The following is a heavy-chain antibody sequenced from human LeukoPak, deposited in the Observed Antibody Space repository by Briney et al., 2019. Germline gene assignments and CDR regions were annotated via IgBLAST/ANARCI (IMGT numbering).Heavy chain of an antibody. Sequence: PGGSLRLSCAASGFTFDDYGMSWVRQAPGKGLEWVSGINWNGGNTDYADSVKGRFTISRDNAKNSLYLQMNSLRAEDTALYYCARDGGYYYDSSGYIYWGQGTLVTVSS. V-gene: IGHV3-20*04. J-gene: IGHJ4*02. D-gene: IGHD3-22*01. CDR1: GFTFDDYG. CDR2: INWNGGNT. CDR3: ARDGGYYYDSSGYIY.